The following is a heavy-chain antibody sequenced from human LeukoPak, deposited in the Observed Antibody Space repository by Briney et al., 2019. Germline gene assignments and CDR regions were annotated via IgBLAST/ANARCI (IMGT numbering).Heavy chain of an antibody. J-gene: IGHJ4*02. Sequence: GASVKVSCKASGYTSTSYDINWVRQATGQGLEWMGWMNPNSGNTGYAQKFQGRVTMTRNTSINTAYMELSSLRSEDTAVYYCARGGRWLQSYYFDYWGQGTLVTVSS. CDR2: MNPNSGNT. D-gene: IGHD5-12*01. CDR3: ARGGRWLQSYYFDY. V-gene: IGHV1-8*01. CDR1: GYTSTSYD.